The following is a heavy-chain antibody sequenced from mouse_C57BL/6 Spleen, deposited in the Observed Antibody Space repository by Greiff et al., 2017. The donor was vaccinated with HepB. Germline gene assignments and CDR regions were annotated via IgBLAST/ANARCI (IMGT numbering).Heavy chain of an antibody. V-gene: IGHV1-54*01. Sequence: VKLQESGAELVRPGTSVKVSCKASGYAFTNYLIEWVKQRPGQGLEWIGVINPGSGGTNYNEKFKGKATLTADKSSSTAYMQLSSLTSEDSAVYFCARGSPFMDYWGQGTSVTVSS. CDR2: INPGSGGT. J-gene: IGHJ4*01. CDR3: ARGSPFMDY. CDR1: GYAFTNYL.